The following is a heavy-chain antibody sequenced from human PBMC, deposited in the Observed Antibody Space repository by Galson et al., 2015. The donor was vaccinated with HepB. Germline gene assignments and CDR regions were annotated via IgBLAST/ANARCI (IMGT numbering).Heavy chain of an antibody. Sequence: SLRLSCAVSGFTGSTNYMSWVRQAPGKGLDWVSLIHGAGITRYAESVKGRFTISRDNSKNTMYLQMNSLRVEDTAVYYCAQERGCGGTNCHNLRGYWGPGTLVTVSS. CDR1: GFTGSTNY. CDR3: AQERGCGGTNCHNLRGY. D-gene: IGHD2-2*02. CDR2: IHGAGIT. J-gene: IGHJ4*02. V-gene: IGHV3-53*01.